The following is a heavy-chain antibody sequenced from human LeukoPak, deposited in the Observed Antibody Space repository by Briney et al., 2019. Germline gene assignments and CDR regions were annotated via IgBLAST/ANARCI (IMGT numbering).Heavy chain of an antibody. CDR1: GDSISNSNYY. D-gene: IGHD4-17*01. CDR3: TRDTGTTGEVKFDP. Sequence: SETLSLTCTAPGDSISNSNYYWSWIRQPAGNGLEWIGRIYTSGSTTYNPSLKSRVTMSVDTSKSQFSLNLMSVTAADTAVYYCTRDTGTTGEVKFDPWGQGTLVTVSS. V-gene: IGHV4-61*02. CDR2: IYTSGST. J-gene: IGHJ5*02.